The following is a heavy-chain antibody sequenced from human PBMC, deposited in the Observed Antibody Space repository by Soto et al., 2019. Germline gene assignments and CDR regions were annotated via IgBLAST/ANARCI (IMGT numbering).Heavy chain of an antibody. CDR2: INPSGGST. CDR3: ARDADYYDSSGYGFDY. Sequence: ASVKVSCKASGYTFTSYYMHWVRQAPGQGLEWMGIINPSGGSTSYAQKFQSRVTMTRDTSTSTVYMKLSSLRSEDTAVYYCARDADYYDSSGYGFDYWGQGTLVTVSS. D-gene: IGHD3-22*01. V-gene: IGHV1-46*01. J-gene: IGHJ4*02. CDR1: GYTFTSYY.